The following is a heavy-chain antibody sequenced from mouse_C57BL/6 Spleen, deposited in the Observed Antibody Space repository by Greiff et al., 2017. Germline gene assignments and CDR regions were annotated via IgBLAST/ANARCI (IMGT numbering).Heavy chain of an antibody. J-gene: IGHJ1*03. CDR3: ARGYYGSSSYWYFDV. D-gene: IGHD1-1*01. CDR2: ISYDGSN. Sequence: VQLKESGPGLVKPSQSLSLTCSVTGYSITSGYYWNWIRQFPGNKLEWMGYISYDGSNNYNPSLKNRISITRDTSKNQFFLKLNSVTTEDTATYYCARGYYGSSSYWYFDVWGTGTTVTVSS. CDR1: GYSITSGYY. V-gene: IGHV3-6*01.